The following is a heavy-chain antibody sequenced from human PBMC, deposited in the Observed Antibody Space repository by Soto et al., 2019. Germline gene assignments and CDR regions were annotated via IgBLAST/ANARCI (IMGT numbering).Heavy chain of an antibody. V-gene: IGHV1-8*01. D-gene: IGHD4-17*01. CDR2: MNPNSGNT. CDR3: ATVSHLRLSPDLGIARYYYYYHMGV. J-gene: IGHJ6*02. Sequence: ASVKVSCKASGYTFTSYDINWVRQATGQGLEWMGWMNPNSGNTGYAQKFQGRVTMTRNTSISTAYMELSSLRSEDTAVYYCATVSHLRLSPDLGIARYYYYYHMGVWGQGTTVTVSS. CDR1: GYTFTSYD.